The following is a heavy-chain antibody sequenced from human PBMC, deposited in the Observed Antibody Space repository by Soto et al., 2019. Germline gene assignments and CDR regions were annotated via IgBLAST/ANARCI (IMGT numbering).Heavy chain of an antibody. CDR2: IYPGYSDT. V-gene: IGHV5-51*01. CDR1: GYSFTSYW. D-gene: IGHD2-2*01. J-gene: IGHJ6*04. Sequence: PWESLKISCKGSGYSFTSYWIGWVRQMPGKGLERMGIIYPGYSDTRYIPSFQGQVTISADKSISTAYPLCSSLKASDTAMYYCARMPRVGSTSSYYYGMEVWRRGRRVT. CDR3: ARMPRVGSTSSYYYGMEV.